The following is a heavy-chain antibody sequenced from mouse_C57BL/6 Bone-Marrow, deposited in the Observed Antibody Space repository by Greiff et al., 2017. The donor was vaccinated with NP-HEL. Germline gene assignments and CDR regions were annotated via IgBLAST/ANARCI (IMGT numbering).Heavy chain of an antibody. CDR2: IYPRSGNT. J-gene: IGHJ3*01. CDR3: ARSGLAAWFAY. CDR1: GYTFPSYG. D-gene: IGHD3-1*01. V-gene: IGHV1-81*01. Sequence: VQGVESGAELARPGASVKLSCKASGYTFPSYGISWVKQRTGQGLEWIGEIYPRSGNTYYNEKFKGKATLTADKSSSTAYMELRSLTSEDSAVYFCARSGLAAWFAYWGQGTLVTVSA.